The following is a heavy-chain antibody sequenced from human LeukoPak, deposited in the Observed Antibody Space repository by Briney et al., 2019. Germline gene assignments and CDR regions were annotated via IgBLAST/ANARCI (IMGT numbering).Heavy chain of an antibody. J-gene: IGHJ4*02. CDR1: GFTFSSYW. CDR2: IKGDGSST. D-gene: IGHD5-18*01. Sequence: GGSLRLSCTVSGFTFSSYWMHWVRHTPGKGLVWVSRIKGDGSSTSYADSVKGRFTISRDNAKNTLYLQMNSLRAEDTAVYYCARDGYSFGHDFDYWGQGTLVTVSS. CDR3: ARDGYSFGHDFDY. V-gene: IGHV3-74*01.